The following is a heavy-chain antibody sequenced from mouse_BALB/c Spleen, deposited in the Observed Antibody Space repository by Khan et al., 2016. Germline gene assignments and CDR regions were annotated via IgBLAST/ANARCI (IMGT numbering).Heavy chain of an antibody. CDR1: GYTFTDYA. V-gene: IGHV1S137*01. CDR2: INTYYGDA. Sequence: QVQLKQSGAELVRPGVSVKISCKGSGYTFTDYAMHWVKQSHTKSLEWIGVINTYYGDANYNQKFKGKATMTVDKPSSTAYLELARLTSEDSAIYHCARDYGSSYDYWGQGTTLTVSS. J-gene: IGHJ2*01. D-gene: IGHD1-1*01. CDR3: ARDYGSSYDY.